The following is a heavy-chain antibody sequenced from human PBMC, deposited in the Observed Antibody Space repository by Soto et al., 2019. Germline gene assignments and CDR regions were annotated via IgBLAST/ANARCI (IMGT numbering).Heavy chain of an antibody. J-gene: IGHJ1*01. Sequence: PGGSLRLSCAASGFIFTNYWMHWVRQAPGERLVWVARISGDGTTTTYVDPAKGRFTISKDNAKNTVYLQMNGLRTEDTAVYYCGRGSGPRGRPYWGQGITVTVSS. CDR3: GRGSGPRGRPY. CDR1: GFIFTNYW. V-gene: IGHV3-74*01. D-gene: IGHD3-16*01. CDR2: ISGDGTTT.